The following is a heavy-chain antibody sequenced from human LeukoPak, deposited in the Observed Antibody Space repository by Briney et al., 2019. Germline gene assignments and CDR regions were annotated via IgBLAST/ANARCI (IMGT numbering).Heavy chain of an antibody. CDR3: ARLRLPRDAFDI. J-gene: IGHJ3*02. V-gene: IGHV1-2*02. CDR2: INPNSGGT. D-gene: IGHD3-16*01. Sequence: ASVKVSXKASGYTFTGYYMHWVRQAPGQGLEWIGWINPNSGGTNYAQKFQGRVTMTRDTSISTAYMELSRLRSDDTAVYYCARLRLPRDAFDIWGQGTMVTVSS. CDR1: GYTFTGYY.